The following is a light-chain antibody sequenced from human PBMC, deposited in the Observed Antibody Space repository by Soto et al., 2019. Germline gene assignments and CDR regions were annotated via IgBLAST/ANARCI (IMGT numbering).Light chain of an antibody. CDR1: SFNIGSNT. CDR2: TAG. J-gene: IGLJ1*01. CDR3: SAWDNSLNGYV. Sequence: QAVVTQPLSVSASPGQRVTISCSGGSFNIGSNTVAWYQHLPGTAPPRLIFTAGQRPSGVPGRFSGSKSGTSASLAISGLQSEDEGDYYCSAWDNSLNGYVFGPGTKLTVL. V-gene: IGLV1-44*01.